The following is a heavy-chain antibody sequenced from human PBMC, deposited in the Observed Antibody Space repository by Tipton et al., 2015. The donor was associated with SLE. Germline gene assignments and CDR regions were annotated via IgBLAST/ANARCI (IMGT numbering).Heavy chain of an antibody. CDR3: ARGGDIYFYDGSGYRSDFDV. CDR2: INHFGSA. Sequence: TLSLTCAVYGGSFSGYYWSWIRQPPGKGLEWIGEINHFGSANYNPSLKSRVIISVDMSKNQFSLKLNSVAAADTAVYYCARGGDIYFYDGSGYRSDFDVWGQGTMVTVSS. D-gene: IGHD3-22*01. J-gene: IGHJ3*01. V-gene: IGHV4-34*01. CDR1: GGSFSGYY.